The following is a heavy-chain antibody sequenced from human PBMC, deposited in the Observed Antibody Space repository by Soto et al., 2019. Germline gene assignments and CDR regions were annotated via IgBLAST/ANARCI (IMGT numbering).Heavy chain of an antibody. Sequence: GGSLRLSCAASGFTFSNAWMNWVRQTPGKGLEWVGRIKSKTDGGTTDYAAPVKGRFTISRDDSKNTLYLQMNSLKTEDTAVYYCTTDPVTMIVVVPSSGWGQGTLVTVSS. D-gene: IGHD3-22*01. CDR1: GFTFSNAW. J-gene: IGHJ4*02. V-gene: IGHV3-15*07. CDR2: IKSKTDGGTT. CDR3: TTDPVTMIVVVPSSG.